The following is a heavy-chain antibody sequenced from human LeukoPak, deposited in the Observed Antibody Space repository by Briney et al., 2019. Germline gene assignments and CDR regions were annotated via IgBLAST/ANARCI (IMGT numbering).Heavy chain of an antibody. CDR2: FDPEDGET. CDR1: GYTLTELS. CDR3: ATARVGYCSSTSCSYNWIDP. D-gene: IGHD2-2*01. V-gene: IGHV1-24*01. Sequence: ASVKVSCKVSGYTLTELSMHWVRQAPGKELEWMGGFDPEDGETIYAQKFQGRVTMTEDTSTDTAYMELSSLRSEDTAVYYCATARVGYCSSTSCSYNWIDPWGQGTLVTVSS. J-gene: IGHJ5*02.